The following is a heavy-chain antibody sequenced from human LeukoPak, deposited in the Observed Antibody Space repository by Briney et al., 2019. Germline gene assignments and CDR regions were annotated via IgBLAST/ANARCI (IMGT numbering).Heavy chain of an antibody. J-gene: IGHJ4*02. D-gene: IGHD1-26*01. CDR2: IHEDGREI. CDR1: GFPFDVQT. Sequence: GGSLRLSCVASGFPFDVQTMSWVRQAPGKGLDWVASIHEDGREIHYVDSARGRFTISRDNPKNSLYLQLSYLRVEDTAVYYCVRGGATRGRFENWGQGTLVTVSS. V-gene: IGHV3-7*01. CDR3: VRGGATRGRFEN.